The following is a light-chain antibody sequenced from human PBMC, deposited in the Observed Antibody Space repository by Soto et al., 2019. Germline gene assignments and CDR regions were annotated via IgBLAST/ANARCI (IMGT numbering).Light chain of an antibody. J-gene: IGKJ1*01. CDR2: RAS. V-gene: IGKV3-20*01. CDR3: HQPGGSTET. CDR1: QNIGTS. Sequence: EIVLTQSPASRSLSPGERATLSCGAGQNIGTSLVWSQRKPGQSPRLLIFRASNKATGIPDRFSGSVSGTEGIITISGLEKEDAGMYHCHQPGGSTETFGQGTKVDIK.